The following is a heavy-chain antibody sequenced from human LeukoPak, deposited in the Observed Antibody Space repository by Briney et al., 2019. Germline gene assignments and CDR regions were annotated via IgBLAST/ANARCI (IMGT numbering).Heavy chain of an antibody. J-gene: IGHJ4*02. D-gene: IGHD3-22*01. Sequence: PSETLSLTCTVSGGSISSYYWSWIRQPPGKGLEWIGYIYYSGSTNYNPSLKSRVTISVDTSKNQFSLKLSSVTAADTAVYYCARASYYYDSSGYYLFDYWGQGTLSPSPQ. CDR1: GGSISSYY. CDR3: ARASYYYDSSGYYLFDY. CDR2: IYYSGST. V-gene: IGHV4-59*01.